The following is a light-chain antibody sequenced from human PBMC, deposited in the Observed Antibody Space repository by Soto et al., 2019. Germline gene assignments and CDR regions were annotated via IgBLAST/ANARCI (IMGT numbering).Light chain of an antibody. V-gene: IGKV1-27*01. Sequence: DIQMTQSPSSLSASVGDRVTITCRASQGISNYLAWWQQKPGKVPKLPIYTSSNLQSGVPSRFGGSGSGTDFTRTISSLQPEDVATYYFQKHACDFGQGTTVEIK. CDR2: TSS. J-gene: IGKJ1*01. CDR3: QKHACD. CDR1: QGISNY.